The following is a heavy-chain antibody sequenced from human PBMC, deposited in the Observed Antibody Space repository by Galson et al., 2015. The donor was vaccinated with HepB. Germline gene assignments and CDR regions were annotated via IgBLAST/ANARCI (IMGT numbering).Heavy chain of an antibody. CDR2: ISSSSSTI. CDR1: GFTFSSYS. Sequence: SLRLSCAASGFTFSSYSMNWVRQAPGKGLEWVSYISSSSSTIYYADSVKGRFTISRDNAKNSLYLQMNSLRAEDTAVYYCAREWSINIVVVPAAPLGAFDIWGQGTMVTVSS. J-gene: IGHJ3*02. D-gene: IGHD2-2*01. CDR3: AREWSINIVVVPAAPLGAFDI. V-gene: IGHV3-48*01.